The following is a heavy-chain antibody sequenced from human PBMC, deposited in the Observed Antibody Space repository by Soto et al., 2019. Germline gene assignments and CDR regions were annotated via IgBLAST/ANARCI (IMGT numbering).Heavy chain of an antibody. V-gene: IGHV3-72*01. CDR1: GFTFSDHY. Sequence: EVQLVESGGGLFQPGGSLRLSCAASGFTFSDHYLDWFRQAPGKGLEWVGRTRNKANSYTTEYAASVKGRFTISRDDSKNSLYRQMNSLKTDDTAVYYCVRVRGGGTYHFDYWGQGTLVTVSS. D-gene: IGHD3-10*01. CDR2: TRNKANSYTT. J-gene: IGHJ4*02. CDR3: VRVRGGGTYHFDY.